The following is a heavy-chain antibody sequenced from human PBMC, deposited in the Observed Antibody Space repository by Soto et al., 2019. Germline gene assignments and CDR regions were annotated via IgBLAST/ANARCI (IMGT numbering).Heavy chain of an antibody. D-gene: IGHD2-21*01. CDR3: AKHFVGPLGKYYHHYYGMDV. J-gene: IGHJ6*02. Sequence: QVQLVQSGAEVKKPGSSVKVSCKASGGAFRSYDISWVRQAPGQGLEWMGGIIGMFGTANYAQRSQDRVTITADESTSTAYLELSNLRSEDTAVYYCAKHFVGPLGKYYHHYYGMDVWGQGTTVTVSS. V-gene: IGHV1-69*01. CDR2: IIGMFGTA. CDR1: GGAFRSYD.